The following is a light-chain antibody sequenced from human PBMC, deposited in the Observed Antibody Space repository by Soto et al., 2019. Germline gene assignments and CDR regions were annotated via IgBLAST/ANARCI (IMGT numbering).Light chain of an antibody. CDR2: KAS. CDR3: QHYDGFPWT. J-gene: IGKJ1*01. CDR1: QNISNW. V-gene: IGKV1-5*03. Sequence: DIQMTQSPSTLSASIGDRVTITCRASQNISNWLAWYQQKPGKAPKLLIYKASSLEGGVPSRFSGSASGTEFTLYISSRQPDDFATYSCQHYDGFPWTFGQGTKVEIK.